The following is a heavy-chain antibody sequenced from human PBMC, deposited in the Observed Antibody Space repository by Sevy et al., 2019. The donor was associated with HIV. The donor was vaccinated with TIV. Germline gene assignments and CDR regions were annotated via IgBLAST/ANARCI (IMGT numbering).Heavy chain of an antibody. CDR1: GFTFSTYW. CDR3: ARGGGYYYDSSGYYPGY. CDR2: INSDGSTT. Sequence: GGSLRLSCATSGFTFSTYWMHWVRQAPGKGLVWVSRINSDGSTTSYADSVKGRFTISSDNAKNTLYLQMNSLRAEDTALYYCARGGGYYYDSSGYYPGYWGQGTLVTVSS. V-gene: IGHV3-74*01. D-gene: IGHD3-22*01. J-gene: IGHJ4*02.